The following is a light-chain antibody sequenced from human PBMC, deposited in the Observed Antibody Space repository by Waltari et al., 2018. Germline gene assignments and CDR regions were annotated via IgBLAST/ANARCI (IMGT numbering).Light chain of an antibody. Sequence: QSALTQPASVSGSPGKSITISCTGTSSDVGGYNSVSWYQQPPGKAPKLMIDDVINRPSGVATRFSGSKSGNTASLTISGLQAEDEADYYGSSYTSSSTTVVFGGGTKLTVL. J-gene: IGLJ2*01. CDR1: SSDVGGYNS. V-gene: IGLV2-14*03. CDR3: SSYTSSSTTVV. CDR2: DVI.